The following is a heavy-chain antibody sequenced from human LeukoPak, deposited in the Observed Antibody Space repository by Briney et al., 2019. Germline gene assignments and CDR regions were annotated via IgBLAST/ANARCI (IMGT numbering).Heavy chain of an antibody. CDR1: GFTFSSYA. CDR3: ARDEYYYTSGLDY. D-gene: IGHD3-3*01. Sequence: GGSLRLSCAASGFTFSSYAMHWVRQAPGKGLEWVAVISYDGSNKYYADSVKGRFTMSRDNSKNTVFLQMNSLRAEDTAVYYCARDEYYYTSGLDYWGQGTLVTVAS. CDR2: ISYDGSNK. J-gene: IGHJ4*02. V-gene: IGHV3-30*14.